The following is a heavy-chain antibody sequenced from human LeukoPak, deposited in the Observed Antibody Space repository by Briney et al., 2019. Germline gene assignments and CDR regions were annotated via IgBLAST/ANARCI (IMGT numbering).Heavy chain of an antibody. Sequence: SETLYLTCTVSGGSISSYYWSWIRQPPGKGLEWIGYIYYSGSTNYNPSLKSRVTISVDTSKNQFSLKLSSVTAADTAVYYCASGLKVGYSSRWYHGVGDYFDYWGQGTLVTVSS. V-gene: IGHV4-59*12. CDR3: ASGLKVGYSSRWYHGVGDYFDY. J-gene: IGHJ4*02. CDR2: IYYSGST. D-gene: IGHD6-13*01. CDR1: GGSISSYY.